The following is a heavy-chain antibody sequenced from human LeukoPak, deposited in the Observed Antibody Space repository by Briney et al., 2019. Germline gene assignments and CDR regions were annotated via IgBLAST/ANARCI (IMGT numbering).Heavy chain of an antibody. V-gene: IGHV3-7*01. D-gene: IGHD3-3*01. CDR2: IKQDGIEK. CDR3: GRDGFL. J-gene: IGHJ4*02. Sequence: PGGSLSHSCEASGVTFRTYWRSGVPQAQGIVLEWVGIIKQDGIEKDYVDSVKGRLTISRDNARIALYLQMNSLRAEDTAVYYCGRDGFLGGQGTLVTVSS. CDR1: GVTFRTYW.